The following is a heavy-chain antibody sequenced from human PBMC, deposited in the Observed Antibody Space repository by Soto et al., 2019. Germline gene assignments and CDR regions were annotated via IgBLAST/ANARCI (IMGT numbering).Heavy chain of an antibody. V-gene: IGHV2-5*01. CDR1: GFSLSTSGVG. D-gene: IGHD5-18*01. CDR2: IYWNDDK. CDR3: AHTAKIQLWLSDWFDP. Sequence: SGPTLVKPTQTLTLTCTFSGFSLSTSGVGVGWIRQPPGKALEWLALIYWNDDKRYSPSLKSRLTITKDTSKNQVVLTMTNMDPVDTATYYCAHTAKIQLWLSDWFDPWGQGTLVTVSS. J-gene: IGHJ5*02.